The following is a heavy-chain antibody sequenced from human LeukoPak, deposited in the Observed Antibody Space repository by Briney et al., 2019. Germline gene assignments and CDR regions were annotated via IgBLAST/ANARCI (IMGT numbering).Heavy chain of an antibody. CDR2: IYYSGST. J-gene: IGHJ3*02. D-gene: IGHD3-22*01. CDR3: ARPIIYYDSSGFGI. Sequence: SETLSLTCTVSGGSISSYYWSWIRQPPGKGLEWIGYIYYSGSTNYNPSLKSRVTISVDTSKNQFSLKLSSVTAADTAVYYCARPIIYYDSSGFGIWGQGTMVTVSS. CDR1: GGSISSYY. V-gene: IGHV4-59*08.